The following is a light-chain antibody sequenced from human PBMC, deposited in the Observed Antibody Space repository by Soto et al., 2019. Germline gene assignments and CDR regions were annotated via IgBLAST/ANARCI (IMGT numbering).Light chain of an antibody. CDR1: QSVRSY. CDR3: QQRGNWPQT. J-gene: IGKJ3*01. V-gene: IGKV3-11*01. CDR2: DAF. Sequence: EIVLTQSPATLSLSPGERATLSCRASQSVRSYLAWYQQKPGQTPRLLIYDAFNRATGIPARFSGSGSGTDFTRTISSLEPEDFAVYYGQQRGNWPQTFGPGTKVDI.